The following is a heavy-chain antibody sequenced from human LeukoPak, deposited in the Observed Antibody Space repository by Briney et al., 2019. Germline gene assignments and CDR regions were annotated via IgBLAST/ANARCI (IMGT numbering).Heavy chain of an antibody. Sequence: PSETLSLTCTVSGGSISSRTSYWGWIRPPPGKGLEWIGSIYYTGSSYYNPSLKRRVTISLDVSMDQFSLKLNSVTAADTAVYYCASLEGPVDYWGQGTLVTVSS. CDR2: IYYTGSS. V-gene: IGHV4-39*01. J-gene: IGHJ4*02. CDR3: ASLEGPVDY. CDR1: GGSISSRTSY. D-gene: IGHD1-1*01.